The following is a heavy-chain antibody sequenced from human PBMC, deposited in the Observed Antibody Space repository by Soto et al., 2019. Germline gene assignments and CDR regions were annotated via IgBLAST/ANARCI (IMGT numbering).Heavy chain of an antibody. CDR3: ATTYSGSYWLRGYYGMDV. V-gene: IGHV1-24*01. CDR1: GYTLTELS. D-gene: IGHD1-26*01. CDR2: FDPEDGET. J-gene: IGHJ6*02. Sequence: ASLKVSCKVSGYTLTELSMHWVRQAPGKGLEWMGGFDPEDGETIYAQKFQGRVTMTEDTSTDTAYMELSSLRSEDTAVYYCATTYSGSYWLRGYYGMDVWGQVTTVTASS.